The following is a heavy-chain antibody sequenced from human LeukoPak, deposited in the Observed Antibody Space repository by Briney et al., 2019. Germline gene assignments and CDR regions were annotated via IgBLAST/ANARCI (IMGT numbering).Heavy chain of an antibody. V-gene: IGHV3-23*01. J-gene: IGHJ4*02. CDR2: ISGSGGST. CDR1: GFTFSSYA. Sequence: GGSLRLSCAASGFTFSSYAMSWVRQALGKGLEWVSAISGSGGSTYYADSVKGRFTISRDNSKNTLYLQMNSLRAEDTALYYCAKDKRAMVRGVIGDYWGQGTLVTVSS. CDR3: AKDKRAMVRGVIGDY. D-gene: IGHD3-10*01.